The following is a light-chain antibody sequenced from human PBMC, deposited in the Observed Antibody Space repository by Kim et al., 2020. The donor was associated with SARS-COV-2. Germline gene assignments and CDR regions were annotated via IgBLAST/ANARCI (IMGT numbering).Light chain of an antibody. J-gene: IGKJ4*01. CDR1: QSVGSF. Sequence: SLSPGERATLSCRASQSVGSFLAWYQQKPGQAPRLLIHDASNRAPGIPARFSGSGSGTDFSLVISSLDHEDSAVYYCQQRARWPRTFGGGTKVEIK. CDR3: QQRARWPRT. V-gene: IGKV3-11*01. CDR2: DAS.